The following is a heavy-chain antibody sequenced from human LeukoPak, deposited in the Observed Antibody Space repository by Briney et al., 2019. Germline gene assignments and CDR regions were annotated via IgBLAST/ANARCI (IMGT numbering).Heavy chain of an antibody. CDR2: IIPIFGTA. V-gene: IGHV1-69*13. CDR3: ASGGLAAPEYCSGGSCYPTGYYGMDV. D-gene: IGHD2-15*01. J-gene: IGHJ6*04. CDR1: GGTFSSYA. Sequence: SVKVSCKASGGTFSSYAISWVRQAPGQGLEWMGGIIPIFGTANYAQKFQGRVTITADESTSTAYMELSSLRSEDTAVYYCASGGLAAPEYCSGGSCYPTGYYGMDVWGKGATVTVSS.